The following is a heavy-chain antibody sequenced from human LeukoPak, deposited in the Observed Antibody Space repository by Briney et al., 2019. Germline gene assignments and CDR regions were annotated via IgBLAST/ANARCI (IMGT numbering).Heavy chain of an antibody. J-gene: IGHJ6*02. CDR2: ISWNSGSI. CDR1: GFTFDDYA. Sequence: PGRSLRLSCAASGFTFDDYAMHWVRQAPGKGLEWVSGISWNSGSIGYADSVKGRFTISRDNAKNSLYLQMNSLRAEDTALYYCAKRAYYYGMDVWGQGTTVTVSS. V-gene: IGHV3-9*01. CDR3: AKRAYYYGMDV.